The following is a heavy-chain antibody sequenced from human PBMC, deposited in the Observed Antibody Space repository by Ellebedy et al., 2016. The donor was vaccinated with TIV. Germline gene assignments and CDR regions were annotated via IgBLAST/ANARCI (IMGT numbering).Heavy chain of an antibody. Sequence: GESLKISXAASGFTFSSYAMHWVRQAPGKGLEWVAVISYDGSNKYYADSVKGRFTISRDNSKNTLYLQMNSLRAEDTAVYYCARDWDPGVFYYYGMDVWGQGTTVTVSS. CDR2: ISYDGSNK. CDR1: GFTFSSYA. D-gene: IGHD6-13*01. V-gene: IGHV3-30-3*01. J-gene: IGHJ6*02. CDR3: ARDWDPGVFYYYGMDV.